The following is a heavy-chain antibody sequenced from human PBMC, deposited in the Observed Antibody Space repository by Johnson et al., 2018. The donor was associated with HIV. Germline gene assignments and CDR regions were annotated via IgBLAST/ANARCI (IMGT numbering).Heavy chain of an antibody. CDR2: ISYDGSNK. V-gene: IGHV3-30*14. J-gene: IGHJ3*01. D-gene: IGHD4-23*01. CDR1: GFTFSSYA. CDR3: AKLRWAWGAAFDV. Sequence: QVQLVESGGGVVQPGRSLRLSCAASGFTFSSYAMHWVRQAPGKGLEWVAVISYDGSNKYYADSVKGRFTISRDNAKTSLHLQMNSLRAGDTAVYYCAKLRWAWGAAFDVWGQGTMVTVSS.